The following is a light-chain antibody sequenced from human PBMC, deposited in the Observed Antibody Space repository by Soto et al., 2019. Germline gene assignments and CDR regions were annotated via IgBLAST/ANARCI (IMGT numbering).Light chain of an antibody. Sequence: DIQMTQSPSTLSASVGDRVTITCRASQNINDCLAWYQQTSRKAPKVLVYKASRLETGVPSRFSGSGSGTEFTLTISCLQPDDFAAYYCQQYKTYPYTFGQGTKLEIK. CDR1: QNINDC. J-gene: IGKJ2*01. V-gene: IGKV1-5*03. CDR3: QQYKTYPYT. CDR2: KAS.